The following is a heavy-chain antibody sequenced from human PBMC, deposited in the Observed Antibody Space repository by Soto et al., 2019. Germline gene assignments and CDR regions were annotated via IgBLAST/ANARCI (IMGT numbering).Heavy chain of an antibody. CDR1: GGSFSGYS. V-gene: IGHV4-34*01. CDR3: ARAPTVTGGAFDI. CDR2: INHSGST. D-gene: IGHD4-17*01. Sequence: QVQLQQWGAGLLKPSETLSLTCAVYGGSFSGYSWSWIRQPPGKGLEWIGEINHSGSTNYTPSLKSRVTISVYTSKNQFSRKLSSVTAADTAVYYCARAPTVTGGAFDIWGQGTMVTVSS. J-gene: IGHJ3*02.